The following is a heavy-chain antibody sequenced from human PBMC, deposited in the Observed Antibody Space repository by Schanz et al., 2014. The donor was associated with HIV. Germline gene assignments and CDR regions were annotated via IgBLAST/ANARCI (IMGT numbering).Heavy chain of an antibody. Sequence: EVQLVESGGGLVKPGGSLRLSCAASGFTFSSYSMNWVRQAPGKGLEWVSSISSNSAYIYYADSLKGRFTISRDNANNSLYLQLNSLSAEDTAVYYCARGSWYSSGWYDDYYYYEVDVWGQGTTVTVSS. J-gene: IGHJ6*02. CDR3: ARGSWYSSGWYDDYYYYEVDV. CDR1: GFTFSSYS. CDR2: ISSNSAYI. V-gene: IGHV3-21*01. D-gene: IGHD6-19*01.